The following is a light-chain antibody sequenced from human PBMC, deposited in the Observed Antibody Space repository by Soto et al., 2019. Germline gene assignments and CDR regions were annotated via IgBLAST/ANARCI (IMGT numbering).Light chain of an antibody. Sequence: SALTQPASVSGSPGQSITISCTGTRSDVGSYNLVSWYQQHPGKAPKVIIYEGAKRPSGVSNRFSGSKSGNTASLRISGLQAEDEADYYCCSYAGNVVFGGGTKLTVL. CDR1: RSDVGSYNL. V-gene: IGLV2-23*01. J-gene: IGLJ2*01. CDR3: CSYAGNVV. CDR2: EGA.